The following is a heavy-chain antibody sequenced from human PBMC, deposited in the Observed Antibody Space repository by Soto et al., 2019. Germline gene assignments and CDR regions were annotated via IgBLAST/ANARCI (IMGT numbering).Heavy chain of an antibody. CDR2: INSDGSST. CDR1: GFTFRSYW. D-gene: IGHD6-6*01. V-gene: IGHV3-74*01. Sequence: GSLRLSCAASGFTFRSYWMQWVRQAPGKGLVWVSWINSDGSSTSYADSVKGRFTISRDNAKNTLYLQMNSLRAEDTAVYYCASGGSSLNFDSWGQGTLVTVSS. CDR3: ASGGSSLNFDS. J-gene: IGHJ4*02.